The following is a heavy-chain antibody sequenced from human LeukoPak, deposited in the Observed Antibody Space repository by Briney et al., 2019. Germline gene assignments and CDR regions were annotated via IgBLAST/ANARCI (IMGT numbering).Heavy chain of an antibody. CDR2: IYYSGST. D-gene: IGHD3-10*01. V-gene: IGHV4-59*08. J-gene: IGHJ5*02. Sequence: PSETLSLTCTVSGGSISSYYWSWIRQPPGKGLEWIGYIYYSGSTNYNPSLKSRGTISVDTSKNQFSLKLSSVTAADTAVYYCARRLYYGSGSYLPLAAFDPWAQGTLVTVSS. CDR1: GGSISSYY. CDR3: ARRLYYGSGSYLPLAAFDP.